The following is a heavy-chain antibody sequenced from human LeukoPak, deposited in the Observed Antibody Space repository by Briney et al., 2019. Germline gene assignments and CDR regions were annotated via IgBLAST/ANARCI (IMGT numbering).Heavy chain of an antibody. CDR2: IRYDGSNE. D-gene: IGHD3-9*01. CDR3: ARGGGYGFDYPLDY. V-gene: IGHV3-33*01. Sequence: GSLRLSCTTAGFTFSIYEMHWVRQAPGKGLEWVAVIRYDGSNEDYLDSVKGRFTISRDNAKTTLDLQMNSLRAEDTAVYYCARGGGYGFDYPLDYWGQGSLVIVSS. CDR1: GFTFSIYE. J-gene: IGHJ4*02.